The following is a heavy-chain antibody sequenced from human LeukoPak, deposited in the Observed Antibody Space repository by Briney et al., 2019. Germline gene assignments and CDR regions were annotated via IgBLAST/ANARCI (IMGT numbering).Heavy chain of an antibody. D-gene: IGHD3-22*01. V-gene: IGHV3-21*01. CDR2: ITRSSIYI. Sequence: GGSLRLSCAASGFTFSSYTMNWVRQAPGKGLEWVSSITRSSIYIYYADSVKGRFTISRDNARNSLYLQMNSLRAEDTAVYYCARVKYDSSGYYGILDYWGQGTLVTVSS. CDR1: GFTFSSYT. J-gene: IGHJ4*02. CDR3: ARVKYDSSGYYGILDY.